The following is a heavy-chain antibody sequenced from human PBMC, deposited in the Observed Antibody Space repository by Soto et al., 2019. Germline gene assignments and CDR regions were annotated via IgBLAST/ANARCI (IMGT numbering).Heavy chain of an antibody. V-gene: IGHV1-18*01. Sequence: GASVKVSCKASGYTFTSYGISWVRQAPGQGLEWMGWISAYNGNTNYAQKLQGRVTMTTDTSTSTAYMELRSLRSDDTSVYYCARVDLCSGGSCYFLVDYWGQGTLVTVSS. CDR1: GYTFTSYG. CDR2: ISAYNGNT. J-gene: IGHJ4*02. D-gene: IGHD2-15*01. CDR3: ARVDLCSGGSCYFLVDY.